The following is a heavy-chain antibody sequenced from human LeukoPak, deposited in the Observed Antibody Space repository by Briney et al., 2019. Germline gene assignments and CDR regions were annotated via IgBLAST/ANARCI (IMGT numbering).Heavy chain of an antibody. CDR2: ISSSSSYI. V-gene: IGHV3-21*01. D-gene: IGHD3-22*01. Sequence: GGSLRLSCAASGFTFSSYSMNWVRQAPGKGLEWVSSISSSSSYIYYADSVKGRFTISRDNAKNSLYLQMNSPRAEDTAVYYCARVVGYYDSSGYYYVYFDYWGQGTLVTVSS. CDR3: ARVVGYYDSSGYYYVYFDY. CDR1: GFTFSSYS. J-gene: IGHJ4*02.